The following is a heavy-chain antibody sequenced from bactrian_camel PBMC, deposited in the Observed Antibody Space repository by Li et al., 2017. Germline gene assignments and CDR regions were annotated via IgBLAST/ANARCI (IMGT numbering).Heavy chain of an antibody. CDR2: IYSDDTTS. V-gene: IGHV3S6*01. Sequence: HVQLVESGGGSVQAGGSLRLSCVGSGYIDSDYLMGWFRQIPDREREGVAGIYSDDTTSYYQDSVKGRFTISRDNAKNTLYLQMTALKSEDTALYYCVTHLRGYGDNLYPIHGMDYWGKGTQVTVS. J-gene: IGHJ7*01. CDR1: GYIDSDYL. D-gene: IGHD6*01.